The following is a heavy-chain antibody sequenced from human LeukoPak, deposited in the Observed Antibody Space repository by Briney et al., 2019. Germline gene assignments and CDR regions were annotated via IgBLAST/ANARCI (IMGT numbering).Heavy chain of an antibody. CDR2: AKNKADSYTI. Sequence: SGGSLRLSCAASGFTFSDHYMDWVRQAPGKGLECVGRAKNKADSYTIEYAASVRGRFTISRDDSKNSLYLQMNSLKTEDTAVYYCVKDSSFWTFDYWGQGTLVTVSS. V-gene: IGHV3-72*01. J-gene: IGHJ4*02. D-gene: IGHD6-6*01. CDR1: GFTFSDHY. CDR3: VKDSSFWTFDY.